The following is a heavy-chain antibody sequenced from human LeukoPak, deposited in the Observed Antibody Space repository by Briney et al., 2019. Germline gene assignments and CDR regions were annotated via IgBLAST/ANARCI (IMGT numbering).Heavy chain of an antibody. CDR1: GFTFDDYA. CDR3: ARDGFGRGGFDY. CDR2: ISWNSGSI. J-gene: IGHJ4*02. D-gene: IGHD3-16*01. V-gene: IGHV3-9*01. Sequence: GGSLRLSCAASGFTFDDYAMHWVRQAPGKGLEWVSGISWNSGSIGYADSVKGRFTISRDNSKNTLYLQMNSLRAEDTAVYYCARDGFGRGGFDYWGQGTLVTVSS.